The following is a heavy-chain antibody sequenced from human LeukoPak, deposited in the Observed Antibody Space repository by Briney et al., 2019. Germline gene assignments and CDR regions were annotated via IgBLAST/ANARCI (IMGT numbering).Heavy chain of an antibody. CDR1: GFTFSSYS. Sequence: GGSLRLSCAASGFTFSSYSMNWVRQAPGKGLEWVSSISSSGSTIYYADSVKGRFTISRDNAKNSLYLQMNSLRAEDTAVYYCAELGITMIGGVWGKGTTITISS. CDR3: AELGITMIGGV. J-gene: IGHJ6*04. D-gene: IGHD3-10*02. CDR2: ISSSGSTI. V-gene: IGHV3-48*04.